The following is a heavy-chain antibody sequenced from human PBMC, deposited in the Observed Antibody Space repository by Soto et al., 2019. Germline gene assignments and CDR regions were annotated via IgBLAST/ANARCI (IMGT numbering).Heavy chain of an antibody. CDR2: IYYSVST. CDR1: GGSISSGGYY. J-gene: IGHJ3*02. CDR3: ARTEGGDAFDI. V-gene: IGHV4-31*03. Sequence: QVQLQESGPGLVKPSQTLSLTCTVSGGSISSGGYYWSWIRQHPGKGLEWIGYIYYSVSTYYNPSLKSRVTISVDTSKNRCSLKLSSVAAADTAVYYCARTEGGDAFDIWGQGTMVTVSS. D-gene: IGHD3-16*01.